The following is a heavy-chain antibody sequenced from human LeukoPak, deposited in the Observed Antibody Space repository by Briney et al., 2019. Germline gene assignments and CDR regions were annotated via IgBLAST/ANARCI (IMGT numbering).Heavy chain of an antibody. V-gene: IGHV3-21*01. D-gene: IGHD5-24*01. Sequence: TGGSLRLSCAASGFTFSTYSMNWVRQAPGKGLEWVSYISGSGSYIYYADSVKGRFTISRDNGKNSLYLQMNSLRAEDMAVYYCAMATDSYQFDYWGQGTLVTVSS. CDR3: AMATDSYQFDY. CDR1: GFTFSTYS. J-gene: IGHJ4*02. CDR2: ISGSGSYI.